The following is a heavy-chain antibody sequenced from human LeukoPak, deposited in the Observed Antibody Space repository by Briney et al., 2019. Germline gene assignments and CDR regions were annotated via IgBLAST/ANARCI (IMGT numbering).Heavy chain of an antibody. V-gene: IGHV5-51*01. Sequence: GESLKISCKGSGYSFTSYWAAWVRQMPGKGLEWMGIIYPRDSDTRYSPSFQGQVTISADKSISTAYLQWSSLKASDTAMYYCARVPTVVTPRAFDIWGQGTMVTVSS. CDR2: IYPRDSDT. J-gene: IGHJ3*02. CDR3: ARVPTVVTPRAFDI. CDR1: GYSFTSYW. D-gene: IGHD4-23*01.